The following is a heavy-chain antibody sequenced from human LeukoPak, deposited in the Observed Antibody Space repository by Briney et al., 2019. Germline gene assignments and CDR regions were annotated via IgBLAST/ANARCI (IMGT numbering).Heavy chain of an antibody. Sequence: SVKVSCKASGGTFSSYAISWVRQDPGQGLEWMGGIIPIFGTANYAQKFQGRVTITTDESTSTAYMELSSLRSEDTAVYYCARDGGSSTIFGVVIPYFDYWGQGTLVTVSS. CDR3: ARDGGSSTIFGVVIPYFDY. J-gene: IGHJ4*02. V-gene: IGHV1-69*05. CDR2: IIPIFGTA. D-gene: IGHD3-3*01. CDR1: GGTFSSYA.